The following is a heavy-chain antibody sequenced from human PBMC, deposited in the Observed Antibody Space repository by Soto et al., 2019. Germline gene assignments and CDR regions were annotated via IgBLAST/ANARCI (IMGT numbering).Heavy chain of an antibody. CDR1: GYTFTSYG. CDR2: ISAYNGNT. J-gene: IGHJ5*02. CDR3: GRYRGEPDAVAGRGDWFDP. V-gene: IGHV1-18*04. D-gene: IGHD6-19*01. Sequence: QVQLVQSGAEVKKPGASVKVSCKASGYTFTSYGISWVRQAPGQWLEWMGWISAYNGNTNYAQKLQGRVTMTTDTSTSTAYMELRSLRSDDTAVYYCGRYRGEPDAVAGRGDWFDPWGQGTLVTVSS.